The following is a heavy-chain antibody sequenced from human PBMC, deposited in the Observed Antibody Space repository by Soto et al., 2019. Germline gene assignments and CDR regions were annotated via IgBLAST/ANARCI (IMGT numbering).Heavy chain of an antibody. CDR3: AKDQGGYMVSGMDV. J-gene: IGHJ6*02. CDR2: INPNSGAT. D-gene: IGHD2-2*02. V-gene: IGHV1-2*02. CDR1: GYTFTDYY. Sequence: ASVKVSCKASGYTFTDYYIYWLRQAPGHGLEWMGWINPNSGATNYAHNFQGRVTMTRDTSIRAAYMELSRLSSDDTAVYYCAKDQGGYMVSGMDVWGQGTTVTVSS.